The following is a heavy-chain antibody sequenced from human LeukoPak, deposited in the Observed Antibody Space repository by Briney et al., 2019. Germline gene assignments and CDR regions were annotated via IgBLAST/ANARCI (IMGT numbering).Heavy chain of an antibody. CDR2: IYTSGST. J-gene: IGHJ6*02. D-gene: IGHD6-13*01. V-gene: IGHV4-61*02. CDR1: GGSISSGSYY. CDR3: ARDWFAAAGIAHDYYYYGMDV. Sequence: SQTLSLTCTVSGGSISSGSYYWSWIRQPAGKGLEWIGRIYTSGSTNYNPSLKSRVTLSVDTSKNQFSLKLSSVTAADTAVYYCARDWFAAAGIAHDYYYYGMDVWGQGTTVTVSS.